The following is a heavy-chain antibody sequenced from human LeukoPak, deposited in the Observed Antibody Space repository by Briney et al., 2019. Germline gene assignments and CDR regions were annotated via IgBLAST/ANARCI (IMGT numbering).Heavy chain of an antibody. J-gene: IGHJ3*02. Sequence: GGSLRLSCAASGLTFSGSGVHWVRQASGRGLEWVGRIKDKANNYATAYAASVEGRFTISRDDSKNTAYLQMNSLKTEHTAVYYCTELRAHAFDIWGPGTMVTVSS. D-gene: IGHD3-16*01. CDR2: IKDKANNYAT. V-gene: IGHV3-73*01. CDR1: GLTFSGSG. CDR3: TELRAHAFDI.